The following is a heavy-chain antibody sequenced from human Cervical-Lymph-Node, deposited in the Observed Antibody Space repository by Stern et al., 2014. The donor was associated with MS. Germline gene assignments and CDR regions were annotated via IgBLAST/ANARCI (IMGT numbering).Heavy chain of an antibody. Sequence: VQLVESGAEVKKAGSSVKVSCKASGGTFSRYAVSWVRQAPGQGLEWIGEIIPMFGAANYAQKFQGRVTITADESTNTAYMEVSSLRSDDTAIYYCARLPQLVDHRDYWWGQGSLVTVSS. D-gene: IGHD4-17*01. CDR1: GGTFSRYA. V-gene: IGHV1-69*01. J-gene: IGHJ4*02. CDR3: ARLPQLVDHRDYW. CDR2: IIPMFGAA.